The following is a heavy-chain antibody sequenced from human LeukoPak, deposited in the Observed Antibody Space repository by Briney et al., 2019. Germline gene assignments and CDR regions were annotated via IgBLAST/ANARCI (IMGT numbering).Heavy chain of an antibody. CDR1: GFTFSSYS. D-gene: IGHD5-18*01. J-gene: IGHJ4*02. Sequence: KPGGSLRLSCAASGFTFSSYSMNWVRQAPGKGLEWVSSISSSSSSYIYYADSVKGRFTISRDNAKNSLYLQMNSLRAEDTAVYYCAREGYSYGHFDYWGQGTLVTVSS. V-gene: IGHV3-21*01. CDR3: AREGYSYGHFDY. CDR2: ISSSSSSYI.